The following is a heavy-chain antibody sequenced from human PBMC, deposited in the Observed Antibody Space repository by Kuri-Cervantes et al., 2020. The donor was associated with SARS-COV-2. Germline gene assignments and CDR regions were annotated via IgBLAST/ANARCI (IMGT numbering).Heavy chain of an antibody. CDR2: ISSSSSYI. CDR3: AIIESSSDYYYYGMGV. V-gene: IGHV3-21*01. Sequence: GGSLRLSCAASGFTFSSYSMDWVRQAPGKGLEWVSSISSSSSYIYYADSVKGRFTISRDNAKNSLYLQMNSLRAEDTAVYYCAIIESSSDYYYYGMGVWGQGTTVTVSS. CDR1: GFTFSSYS. D-gene: IGHD3-10*01. J-gene: IGHJ6*02.